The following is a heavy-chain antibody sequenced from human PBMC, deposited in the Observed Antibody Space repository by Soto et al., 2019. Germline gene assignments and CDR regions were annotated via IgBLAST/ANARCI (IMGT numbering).Heavy chain of an antibody. V-gene: IGHV3-23*01. D-gene: IGHD2-2*01. CDR1: GFTFSSYS. CDR2: ISCSGGTS. Sequence: PGGSLRLSCAASGFTFSSYSMSWVRQAPGKGLEWVSAISCSGGTSYYADSVKGRFTISRDNPKNTVYLQMNSLRAEDTAVYFCANAYCSSTSCRAEYLQHWGQGTLGTVSS. J-gene: IGHJ1*01. CDR3: ANAYCSSTSCRAEYLQH.